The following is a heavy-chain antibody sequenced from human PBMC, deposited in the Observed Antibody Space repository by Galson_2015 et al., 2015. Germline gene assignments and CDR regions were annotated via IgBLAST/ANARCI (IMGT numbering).Heavy chain of an antibody. CDR1: GFTFSSYS. V-gene: IGHV3-21*01. CDR2: ISSSSSYI. CDR3: ARENGMVIYYYYGMDV. J-gene: IGHJ6*02. Sequence: SLRLSCAASGFTFSSYSMNWVRQAPGKGLEWVSSISSSSSYIYYADSVKGRFTISRDNAKNSLYLQMNSLRAEDTAVYYCARENGMVIYYYYGMDVWGQGTTVTVS. D-gene: IGHD3-3*01.